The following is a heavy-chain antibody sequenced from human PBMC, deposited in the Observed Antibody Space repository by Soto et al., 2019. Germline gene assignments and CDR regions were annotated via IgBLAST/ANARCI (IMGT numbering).Heavy chain of an antibody. CDR2: IYYSGST. V-gene: IGHV4-30-4*01. CDR1: GGSISSGDYY. Sequence: QVQLQESGPGLVKPSQTLSLTCTVSGGSISSGDYYWSWIRQPPGKGLEWIGYIYYSGSTYYNPSLKSRVTLSVDTAKNQFSLKLSSVTAADTAGYYCAGTITLVRGGQAHYYDYGMDVWGQGTTVTVS. D-gene: IGHD3-10*01. J-gene: IGHJ6*02. CDR3: AGTITLVRGGQAHYYDYGMDV.